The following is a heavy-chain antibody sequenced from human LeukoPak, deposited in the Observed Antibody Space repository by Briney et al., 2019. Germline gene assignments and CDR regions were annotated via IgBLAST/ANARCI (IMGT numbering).Heavy chain of an antibody. CDR2: IYPGGGST. J-gene: IGHJ4*02. D-gene: IGHD2-8*01. Sequence: ASVNVSCKTSGYSFNSYYIHWVRQAPGQGLEWMGIIYPGGGSTSYAQKLQGRITMTRDMSASTVYMELSSLRSEDTAIYYCARDNDFDYWGQGTLVTVSS. CDR3: ARDNDFDY. CDR1: GYSFNSYY. V-gene: IGHV1-46*02.